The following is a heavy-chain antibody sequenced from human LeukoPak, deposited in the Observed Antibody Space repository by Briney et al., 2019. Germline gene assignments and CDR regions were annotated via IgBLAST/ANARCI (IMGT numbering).Heavy chain of an antibody. D-gene: IGHD3-22*01. Sequence: PSETLSLTCTVSGGSVSNYYWTWIRQSPGKGLEWIGYIYYTETSYNPSLKSRVSISLDTSRTHSSLRLRSVAAADTAVYYCATTDSSGYYLPGDYYYMDVWGKGTTVTVSS. J-gene: IGHJ6*03. CDR1: GGSVSNYY. V-gene: IGHV4-59*02. CDR2: IYYTET. CDR3: ATTDSSGYYLPGDYYYMDV.